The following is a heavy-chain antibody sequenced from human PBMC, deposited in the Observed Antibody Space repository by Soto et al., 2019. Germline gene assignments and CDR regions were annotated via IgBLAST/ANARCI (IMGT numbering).Heavy chain of an antibody. D-gene: IGHD3-3*01. CDR1: GGSISSYY. CDR3: GRRYDASFDY. J-gene: IGHJ4*02. CDR2: IYYSGST. Sequence: PSETLSLTCTVSGGSISSYYWSWIRQPPGKGLEWIGYIYYSGSTNYNPSLKSRVTISVDTSKNQFSLKLSSVTAADTAVYYCGRRYDASFDYWGQGTLVTVSS. V-gene: IGHV4-59*13.